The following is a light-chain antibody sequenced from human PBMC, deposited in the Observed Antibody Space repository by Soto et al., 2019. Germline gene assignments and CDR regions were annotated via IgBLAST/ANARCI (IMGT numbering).Light chain of an antibody. CDR1: QSLTNSF. J-gene: IGKJ5*01. CDR2: DTS. V-gene: IGKV3-20*01. CDR3: QQYGTSEII. Sequence: EILVTHSPGTRSLSPVEIATLSCSASQSLTNSFIAWYQQRPGQAPRLLIYDTSSRASGIPDRFSGSGSGTDFTLTISRLETEDFAVFYCQQYGTSEIIFGQGTRLEI.